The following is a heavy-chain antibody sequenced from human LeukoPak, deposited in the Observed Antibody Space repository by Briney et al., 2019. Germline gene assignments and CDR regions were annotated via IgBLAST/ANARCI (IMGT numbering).Heavy chain of an antibody. CDR3: ARATRWVPFDY. J-gene: IGHJ4*02. Sequence: PSETLSLTCTVSGGSISSYNWSWIRQPAGKGLEWIGRIYTSGSTNYNPSLKSRVTISVDKSKNQFSLKLSSVTAADTAVYYCARATRWVPFDYWGQGTLVTVSS. CDR1: GGSISSYN. CDR2: IYTSGST. V-gene: IGHV4-4*07. D-gene: IGHD4-23*01.